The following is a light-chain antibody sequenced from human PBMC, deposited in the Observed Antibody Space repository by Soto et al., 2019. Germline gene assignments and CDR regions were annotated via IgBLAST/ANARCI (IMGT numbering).Light chain of an antibody. V-gene: IGKV1-9*01. CDR1: QGISSY. Sequence: DIQLTQSPSFVSASLGDRVTITCRASQGISSYLAWYQQKPGKAPKXMIYAAGTLQSGVPPRFSGSGSGTDFTLTISSLQPEDFATYYCQQANGFPLTLSGGTKVDI. CDR3: QQANGFPLT. J-gene: IGKJ4*01. CDR2: AAG.